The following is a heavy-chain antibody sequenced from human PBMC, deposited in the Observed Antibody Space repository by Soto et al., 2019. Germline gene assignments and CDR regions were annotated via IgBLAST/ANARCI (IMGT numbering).Heavy chain of an antibody. CDR3: ATVGLRYFVPSYGMDV. CDR2: ISAYNGNT. D-gene: IGHD3-9*01. J-gene: IGHJ6*02. Sequence: ASVKVSCKASGYTFTSYGISWVRQAPGQGLEWMGWISAYNGNTNYAQNLQGRVIMTTDTSTSTVYMELRSLRSDDTAVYYCATVGLRYFVPSYGMDVWGQGTAVTVSS. CDR1: GYTFTSYG. V-gene: IGHV1-18*01.